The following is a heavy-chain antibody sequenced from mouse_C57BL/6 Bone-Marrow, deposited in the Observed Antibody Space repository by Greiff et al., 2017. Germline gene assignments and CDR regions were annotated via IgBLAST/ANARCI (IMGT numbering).Heavy chain of an antibody. J-gene: IGHJ3*01. Sequence: QVHVKQSGPELVKPGASVKISCKASGYAFSSSWMNWVKQRPGKGLEWIGRIYPGDGDTNYNGKFKGKATLTADKSSSTSYMQLSSLTSEDSAVYFCALDSSGYEFAYWGQGTLVTVSA. D-gene: IGHD3-2*02. CDR3: ALDSSGYEFAY. CDR2: IYPGDGDT. V-gene: IGHV1-82*01. CDR1: GYAFSSSW.